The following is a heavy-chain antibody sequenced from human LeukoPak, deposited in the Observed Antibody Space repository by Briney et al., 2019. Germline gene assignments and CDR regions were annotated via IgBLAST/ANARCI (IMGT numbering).Heavy chain of an antibody. CDR2: IYYSGST. J-gene: IGHJ4*02. CDR3: ARGGARYYDILTGYYTEPFDY. V-gene: IGHV4-59*01. D-gene: IGHD3-9*01. Sequence: SETLSLTCTVSGGSISSYYWSWIREPPGKGLEWIGHIYYSGSTNYNPSLKSRVTISVDTSKNQFSLKLSSVTAADTAAYYCARGGARYYDILTGYYTEPFDYWGQGTLVTVSS. CDR1: GGSISSYY.